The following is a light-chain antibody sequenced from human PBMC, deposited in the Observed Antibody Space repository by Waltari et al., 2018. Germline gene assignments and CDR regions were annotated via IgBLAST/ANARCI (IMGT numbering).Light chain of an antibody. CDR3: VLYMGSGIWV. Sequence: QTVVTQEPSLSVSPGGTVTLTCALSSGSVSSTSYASWYQQTPGQPPRTLVYKITRRSSGVPGRFSGSMRGNKAALTIAGAQAEDESDYYCVLYMGSGIWVFGGGTKLTVL. V-gene: IGLV8-61*01. CDR1: SGSVSSTSY. J-gene: IGLJ3*02. CDR2: KIT.